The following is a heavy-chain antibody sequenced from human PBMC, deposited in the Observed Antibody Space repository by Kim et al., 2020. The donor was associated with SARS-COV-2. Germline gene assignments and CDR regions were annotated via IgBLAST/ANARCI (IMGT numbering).Heavy chain of an antibody. CDR3: ARDNQWDLAGSGVPYFDY. V-gene: IGHV3-30*07. D-gene: IGHD3-10*01. Sequence: RGRFTISRATSKKTLYLQMNSLRAEDTAVYYCARDNQWDLAGSGVPYFDYWGQGTLVTVSS. J-gene: IGHJ4*02.